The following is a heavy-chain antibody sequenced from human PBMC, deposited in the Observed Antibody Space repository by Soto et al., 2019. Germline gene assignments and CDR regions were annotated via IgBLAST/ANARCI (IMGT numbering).Heavy chain of an antibody. J-gene: IGHJ6*02. CDR3: ARDWGDCSGRSCYPEDFYYYGMDV. D-gene: IGHD2-15*01. CDR1: GYTFTGYY. CDR2: INPSGGST. V-gene: IGHV1-46*01. Sequence: ASVKVSCKASGYTFTGYYMHWVRQAPGQGLEWMGIINPSGGSTSYAQKFQGRVTMTRDTSTSTVYMELSSLRSEDTAVYYCARDWGDCSGRSCYPEDFYYYGMDVWGQGTTVTVSS.